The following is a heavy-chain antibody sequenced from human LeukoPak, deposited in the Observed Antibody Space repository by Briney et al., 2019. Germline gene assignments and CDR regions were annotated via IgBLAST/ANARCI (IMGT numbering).Heavy chain of an antibody. CDR1: GFTFSDYY. J-gene: IGHJ4*02. Sequence: GGSLTLSCAASGFTFSDYYMSWIRQAPGKGLEWVSYISSSGNTIYYADSVKGRFTISRDNTKNSLSLQMNSLRAEDTAVYYCARDLSGYNYFDYWGQGTLVTVSS. CDR3: ARDLSGYNYFDY. CDR2: ISSSGNTI. V-gene: IGHV3-11*04. D-gene: IGHD5-18*01.